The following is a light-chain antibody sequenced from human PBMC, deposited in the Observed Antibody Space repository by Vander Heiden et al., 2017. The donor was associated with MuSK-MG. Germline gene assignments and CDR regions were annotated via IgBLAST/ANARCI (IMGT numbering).Light chain of an antibody. CDR3: QSYDSSLGYV. J-gene: IGLJ1*01. CDR1: SSHIGAGYE. Sequence: QSVLTQPPSVSGAPGQRVTISCTGSSSHIGAGYEVHWYQQLPGTAPKLLIYGNSNRPAGVPDRFSGSKSGTSASLAITGLQAEDEADYYCQSYDSSLGYVFGTGTKVTVL. CDR2: GNS. V-gene: IGLV1-40*01.